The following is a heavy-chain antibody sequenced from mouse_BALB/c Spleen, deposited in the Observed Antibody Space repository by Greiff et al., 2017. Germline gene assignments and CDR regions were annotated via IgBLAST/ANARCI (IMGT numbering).Heavy chain of an antibody. CDR3: ARRGVAKDYAMDY. J-gene: IGHJ4*01. D-gene: IGHD1-1*01. V-gene: IGHV2-9*02. CDR2: IWAGGST. Sequence: VKLQESGPGLVAPSQSLSITCTVSGFSLTSYGVHWVRQPPGKGLEWLGVIWAGGSTNYNSALLSRLSISKDNSKSQVFLKMNSLQTDDTAMYYCARRGVAKDYAMDYWGQGTSVTVSS. CDR1: GFSLTSYG.